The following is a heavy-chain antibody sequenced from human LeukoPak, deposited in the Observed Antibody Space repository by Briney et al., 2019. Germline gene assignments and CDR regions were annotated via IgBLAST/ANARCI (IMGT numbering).Heavy chain of an antibody. CDR3: TARTYYYGMDV. CDR2: IKSKTDGGTT. Sequence: GGSLRLSCAASGFTFSNAWMSWVRQAPGKGLEWVGRIKSKTDGGTTDYAAPVKGRFTISRDDSKNTLYLQMNSLKTEDTAVYYCTARTYYYGMDVWGQGTTVTVSS. CDR1: GFTFSNAW. J-gene: IGHJ6*02. V-gene: IGHV3-15*01.